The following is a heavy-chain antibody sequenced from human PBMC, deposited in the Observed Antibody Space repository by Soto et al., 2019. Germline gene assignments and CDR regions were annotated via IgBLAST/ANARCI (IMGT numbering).Heavy chain of an antibody. CDR2: IYWDDDK. J-gene: IGHJ6*02. D-gene: IGHD3-3*01. Sequence: QITLKESGPTLVKPTQTLTLTCTCSGFSLSTSGVGVGWIRQPPGKALEWLALIYWDDDKLYSPSLKSRLTITKNTTKHQVVLTMINMDPVDTATYYCAHREWIKDAMDVWGQGTAVTVSS. V-gene: IGHV2-5*02. CDR1: GFSLSTSGVG. CDR3: AHREWIKDAMDV.